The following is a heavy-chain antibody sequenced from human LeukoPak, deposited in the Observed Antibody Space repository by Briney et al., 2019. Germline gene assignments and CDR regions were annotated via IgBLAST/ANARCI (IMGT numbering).Heavy chain of an antibody. V-gene: IGHV3-48*01. D-gene: IGHD3-16*01. CDR3: ARGYVSAFDY. CDR1: GFTYNTYS. J-gene: IGHJ4*02. CDR2: ISHSGGAE. Sequence: GGSLRLSCAASGFTYNTYSMNWVRQAPGKGLEWISYISHSGGAEHYTDSVKGRFTISRDNAKNALYLQMNSLRAEDTAVYFFARGYVSAFDYWSQGTLVTVSS.